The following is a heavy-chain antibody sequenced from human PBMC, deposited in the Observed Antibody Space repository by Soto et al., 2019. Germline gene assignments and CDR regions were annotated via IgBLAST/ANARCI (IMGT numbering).Heavy chain of an antibody. D-gene: IGHD2-2*01. Sequence: ETLSLTCAVYCGSFSGYYWSWIRQPPGQGLEWIGEINHSGSTNYNPSLKSRVTISVDTSKNQFSLKLSSVTAADTAVYYCARVIVVVPAAMLKPNWFDPWGQGTLVTVSS. CDR1: CGSFSGYY. CDR3: ARVIVVVPAAMLKPNWFDP. V-gene: IGHV4-34*01. CDR2: INHSGST. J-gene: IGHJ5*02.